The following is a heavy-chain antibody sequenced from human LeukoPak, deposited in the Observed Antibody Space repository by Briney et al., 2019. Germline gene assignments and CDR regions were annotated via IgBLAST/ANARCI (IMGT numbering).Heavy chain of an antibody. CDR2: ISSSGSTI. J-gene: IGHJ4*02. CDR3: ARVLGDIVATRVDYYFDY. V-gene: IGHV3-11*04. CDR1: GFTFSDYY. D-gene: IGHD5-12*01. Sequence: GGSLRLSCAASGFTFSDYYMSWIRQAPGKGLEWVSYISSSGSTIYYADSVKGRFTVSRDNAKNSLYLQMNSLRAEDTAVYYCARVLGDIVATRVDYYFDYWGQGTLVTVSS.